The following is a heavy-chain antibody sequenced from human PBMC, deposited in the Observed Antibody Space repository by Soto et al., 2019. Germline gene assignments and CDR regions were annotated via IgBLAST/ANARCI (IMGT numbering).Heavy chain of an antibody. CDR2: IYYSGST. V-gene: IGHV4-59*01. CDR3: AMTTVGYYFDY. Sequence: SETLSLTCTVSGGSISSYYWSWIRQPPGKGLEWIGYIYYSGSTNYNPSLKSRVTISVDTSKNQFSLKLSSVTAADTAVYYCAMTTVGYYFDYWGQGTLVTVSS. J-gene: IGHJ4*02. D-gene: IGHD4-17*01. CDR1: GGSISSYY.